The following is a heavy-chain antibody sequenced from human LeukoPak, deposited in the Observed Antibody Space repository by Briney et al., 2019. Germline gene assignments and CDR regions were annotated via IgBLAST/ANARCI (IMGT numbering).Heavy chain of an antibody. CDR1: GGSISSYY. J-gene: IGHJ4*02. Sequence: PSETLSLTCTVSGGSISSYYWSWIRQPPGKGLEWIGYIYYSGSTNYNPSLKSRVTISVDTSKNQFSLKLSSVTAADTAVYYCARDSSSGYPDFDYWGQGTLVTVSS. CDR3: ARDSSSGYPDFDY. V-gene: IGHV4-59*12. D-gene: IGHD3-22*01. CDR2: IYYSGST.